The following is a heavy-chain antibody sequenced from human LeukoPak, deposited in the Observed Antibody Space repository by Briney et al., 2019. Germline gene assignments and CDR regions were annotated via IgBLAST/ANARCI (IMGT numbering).Heavy chain of an antibody. Sequence: SETLSLTCTVSGGSISSSSYYWGWIRQPPGKGLEWIGSIYYSGSTYYNPSLKSRVTISLDTSKNQFSLKLSSVTAADTAVYYCARDRRGYCSSTSCFLDWFDPWGQGTLVTVSS. CDR3: ARDRRGYCSSTSCFLDWFDP. CDR1: GGSISSSSYY. J-gene: IGHJ5*02. D-gene: IGHD2-2*01. V-gene: IGHV4-39*07. CDR2: IYYSGST.